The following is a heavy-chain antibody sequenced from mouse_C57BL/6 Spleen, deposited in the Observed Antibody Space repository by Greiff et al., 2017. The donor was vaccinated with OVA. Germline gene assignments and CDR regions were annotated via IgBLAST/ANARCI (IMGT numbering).Heavy chain of an antibody. V-gene: IGHV1-26*01. Sequence: VQLQQSGPELVKPGASVKISCKASGYTFTDYYMNWVKQSHGKSLEWIGDLNPNNGGTSYNQKFKGKATLTVDKSSGTAFMELRSLTSEDSAIYYCARKEGSSSAWCAYWGQGTLVTVSA. CDR2: LNPNNGGT. CDR1: GYTFTDYY. J-gene: IGHJ3*01. D-gene: IGHD1-1*01. CDR3: ARKEGSSSAWCAY.